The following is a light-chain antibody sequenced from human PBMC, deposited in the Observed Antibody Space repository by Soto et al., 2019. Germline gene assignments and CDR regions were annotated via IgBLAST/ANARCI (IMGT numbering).Light chain of an antibody. CDR2: DAS. Sequence: DIQMTQSPSTLSASVGDRVTITCRASQSISSWLAWYQQKPWKAPKLLIYDASSLESGFPSRFSGSGSGTEFTLTFSSLQPDDFATYYCQQYDTCPWTFGQGTKV. V-gene: IGKV1-5*01. CDR1: QSISSW. J-gene: IGKJ1*01. CDR3: QQYDTCPWT.